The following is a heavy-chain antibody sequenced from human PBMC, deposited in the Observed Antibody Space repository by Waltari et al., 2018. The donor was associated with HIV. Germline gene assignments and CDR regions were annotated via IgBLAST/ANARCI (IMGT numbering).Heavy chain of an antibody. J-gene: IGHJ4*02. CDR1: GYSISSND. Sequence: QGQLVQSGSELKKPAPTVAVHCQSSGYSISSNDISGTRQAPGQGLEWMGWINTNTGIPTYAQGFTGRFVFSLDTSVSTAYLQISSLQTEDSAVYYCARDGGRSRAFDYWGQGTLVTVSS. D-gene: IGHD3-10*01. CDR3: ARDGGRSRAFDY. V-gene: IGHV7-4-1*02. CDR2: INTNTGIP.